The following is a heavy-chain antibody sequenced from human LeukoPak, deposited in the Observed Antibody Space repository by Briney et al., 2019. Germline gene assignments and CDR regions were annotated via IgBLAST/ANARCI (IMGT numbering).Heavy chain of an antibody. J-gene: IGHJ4*02. CDR1: GYTLTELS. CDR2: IKPNSGGT. D-gene: IGHD1-26*01. Sequence: ASVKVSCKVSGYTLTELSMHWVRQAPGQGLEWMGWIKPNSGGTSHAQKFQGRVTMTRDTSISTAHMELRRLTSDDTAVYYCARGGWELLRTSFDYWGQGTLVTVSS. V-gene: IGHV1-2*02. CDR3: ARGGWELLRTSFDY.